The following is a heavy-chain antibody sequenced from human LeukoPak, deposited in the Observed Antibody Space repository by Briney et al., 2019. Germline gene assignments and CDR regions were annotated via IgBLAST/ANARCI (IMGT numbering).Heavy chain of an antibody. J-gene: IGHJ6*02. CDR1: GFTFSSYA. D-gene: IGHD2-15*01. CDR2: ISYDGSNK. V-gene: IGHV3-30-3*01. CDR3: ARDLGDFDPGYCSGGSCYPLPPVAGTRGLEATPYGMDV. Sequence: GGSLRLSCAASGFTFSSYAMHWVRQAPGKGLEWVAVISYDGSNKYYADSVKGRFTISRDNSKNTLYLQMNSLRAEDTAVYYCARDLGDFDPGYCSGGSCYPLPPVAGTRGLEATPYGMDVWGQGTTVTVSS.